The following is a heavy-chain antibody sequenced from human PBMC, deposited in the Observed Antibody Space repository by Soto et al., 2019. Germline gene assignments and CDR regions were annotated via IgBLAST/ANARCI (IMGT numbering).Heavy chain of an antibody. D-gene: IGHD2-2*01. J-gene: IGHJ6*02. CDR2: TYYRAKWYN. CDR1: GDSVSSNSAD. V-gene: IGHV6-1*01. Sequence: QVQLQQSGPGLVKPSQTLSLTCAISGDSVSSNSADWTWLRQSPSRGLEWLGRTYYRAKWYNDYAVSVKSRITINQDTSNNQCALQLNSVTPEDTAVYYCARERLLIVVVPAVPTYYYYGMDVWGQGTTVTVSS. CDR3: ARERLLIVVVPAVPTYYYYGMDV.